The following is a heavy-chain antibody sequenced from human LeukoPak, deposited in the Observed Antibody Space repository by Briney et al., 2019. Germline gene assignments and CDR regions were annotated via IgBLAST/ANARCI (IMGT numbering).Heavy chain of an antibody. J-gene: IGHJ4*02. CDR1: GGSISSSSYY. Sequence: SETLSLTCTVSGGSISSSSYYWGWIRQPPGKGLEWIGSIYYSGSTYYNPSLKSRVTISVDTSKNQFSLKLSSVTAADTAAYYCAKGPIQLWLGDYFDHWGQGTLVTVSS. D-gene: IGHD5-18*01. CDR3: AKGPIQLWLGDYFDH. CDR2: IYYSGST. V-gene: IGHV4-39*01.